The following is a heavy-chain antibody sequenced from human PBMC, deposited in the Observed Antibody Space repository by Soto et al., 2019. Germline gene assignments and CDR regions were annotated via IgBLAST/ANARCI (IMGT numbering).Heavy chain of an antibody. CDR2: INPNSGGT. D-gene: IGHD2-2*01. CDR1: GYTFTGYY. V-gene: IGHV1-2*02. CDR3: AREGLTILVVPAAKHTIDY. J-gene: IGHJ4*02. Sequence: ASVKVSCKASGYTFTGYYMHWVRQAPGQGLEWMGWINPNSGGTNYAQKFQGRVTMTRDTSISTAYMELSRLRSDDTAVYYCAREGLTILVVPAAKHTIDYWGQGTLVTVSS.